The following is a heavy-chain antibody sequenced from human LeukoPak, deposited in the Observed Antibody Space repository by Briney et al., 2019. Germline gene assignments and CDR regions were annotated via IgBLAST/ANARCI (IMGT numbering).Heavy chain of an antibody. J-gene: IGHJ3*02. D-gene: IGHD3-22*01. CDR1: GGTFSSYA. Sequence: GASVKVSCKASGGTFSSYAISWVRQAPGQGLEWMGWISTYNGNTNYAQKLLGRVTMTTDTSTSTAYMELRSLRSDDTAVYYCARDYYDSSGYYGAFDIWGQGTMVTVSS. CDR2: ISTYNGNT. CDR3: ARDYYDSSGYYGAFDI. V-gene: IGHV1-18*01.